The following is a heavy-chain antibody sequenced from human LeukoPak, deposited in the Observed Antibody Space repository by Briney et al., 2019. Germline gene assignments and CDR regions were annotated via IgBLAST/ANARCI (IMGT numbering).Heavy chain of an antibody. D-gene: IGHD6-19*01. CDR3: AKDKDAWGSSGWYKFDY. J-gene: IGHJ4*02. CDR2: ISWNSETI. CDR1: GFTFDDHA. V-gene: IGHV3-9*01. Sequence: GGSLRLSCAASGFTFDDHAMHWVRHAPGKGLEWVAGISWNSETIGYADSVKGRFTISRDNAKNSLYLQMHTLRAEDTALYYCAKDKDAWGSSGWYKFDYWGQGTLVTVFS.